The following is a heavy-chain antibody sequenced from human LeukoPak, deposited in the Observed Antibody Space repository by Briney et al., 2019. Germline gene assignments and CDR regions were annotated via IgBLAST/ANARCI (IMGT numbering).Heavy chain of an antibody. CDR3: ARGDYYDSTGYYYVY. CDR2: ISSGGVTI. V-gene: IGHV3-48*03. CDR1: GFTFSTYE. D-gene: IGHD3-22*01. Sequence: GGSLRLSCTTSGFTFSTYEMTWVRQAPGKGLEWVSYISSGGVTIYYADSVKGRFTISRDNAKNSLYLQMNSLRAEDTAVYYCARGDYYDSTGYYYVYWGQGTLVTVSS. J-gene: IGHJ4*02.